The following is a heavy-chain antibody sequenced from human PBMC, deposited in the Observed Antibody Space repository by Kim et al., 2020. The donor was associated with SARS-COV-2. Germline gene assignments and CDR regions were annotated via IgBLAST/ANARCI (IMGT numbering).Heavy chain of an antibody. CDR3: VRGGEFSDAWYEY. CDR1: GFTFSDYY. V-gene: IGHV3-72*01. CDR2: VRNKINIYTT. J-gene: IGHJ4*02. D-gene: IGHD3-10*01. Sequence: GGSLRLSCAASGFTFSDYYMDWVRQAPGKGLEWVGRVRNKINIYTTEYGASVKGRFTISSDDSKNSVYLQMNSLKIEATAVYYCVRGGEFSDAWYEYWGQGTVLTVSS.